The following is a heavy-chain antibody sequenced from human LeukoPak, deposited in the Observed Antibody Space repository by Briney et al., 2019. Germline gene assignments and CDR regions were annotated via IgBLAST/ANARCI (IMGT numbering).Heavy chain of an antibody. J-gene: IGHJ5*02. CDR2: INHSGST. CDR3: ARGQGLRWLFHRSKQDNWFDP. CDR1: GGSFSGYY. Sequence: SETLSLTCAVYGGSFSGYYWSWIRQPPGKGLEWIGEINHSGSTNYNPSLKSRVTISVDTSKNQFSLKLSSVTAADTAVYYCARGQGLRWLFHRSKQDNWFDPWGQGTLVTVSS. V-gene: IGHV4-34*01. D-gene: IGHD3-22*01.